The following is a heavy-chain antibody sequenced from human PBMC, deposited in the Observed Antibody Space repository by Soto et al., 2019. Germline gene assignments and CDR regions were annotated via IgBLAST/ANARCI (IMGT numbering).Heavy chain of an antibody. J-gene: IGHJ4*02. V-gene: IGHV3-23*01. D-gene: IGHD6-19*01. Sequence: EVPLLESGGNLVQPGGSLRLSCAASGFNFRSYAMSWVRQAPGKGLEWLSAISGSGSTTYFADSVKGRFNSSRDNSKNTLYLQMTDLRAEDTGVYFCAKGLAAMAVAGTGPFDFWGQGNLVTVSS. CDR2: ISGSGSTT. CDR3: AKGLAAMAVAGTGPFDF. CDR1: GFNFRSYA.